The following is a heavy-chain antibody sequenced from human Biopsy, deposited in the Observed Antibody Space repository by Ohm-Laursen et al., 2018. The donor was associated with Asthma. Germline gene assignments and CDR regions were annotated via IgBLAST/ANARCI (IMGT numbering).Heavy chain of an antibody. Sequence: RSLRLSCTASGFTFRSYAMHWVRQAPGKGLEWVAVGGSYYDGGLKYYADSVKGRFSISRDNSKNTLYLQMNSLRVEDTAVFYCARAKSGSFYSPADYWGQGTLVTVSS. J-gene: IGHJ4*02. CDR1: GFTFRSYA. D-gene: IGHD1-26*01. V-gene: IGHV3-30-3*01. CDR3: ARAKSGSFYSPADY. CDR2: GGSYYDGGLK.